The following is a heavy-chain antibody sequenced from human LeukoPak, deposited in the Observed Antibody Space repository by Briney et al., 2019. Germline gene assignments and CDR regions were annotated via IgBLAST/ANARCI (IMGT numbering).Heavy chain of an antibody. V-gene: IGHV5-51*01. Sequence: GGSLKIYCKGSGYSFINYWTGWVRQLPGKGLEGMGIPYPCDSDIKYSASFQGQVTMSADLSISTAYPQRTSMKPSDPAMFYWARLVDTALVRIAFDIWGQGTMVTVSS. CDR3: ARLVDTALVRIAFDI. CDR2: PYPCDSDI. D-gene: IGHD5-18*01. CDR1: GYSFINYW. J-gene: IGHJ3*02.